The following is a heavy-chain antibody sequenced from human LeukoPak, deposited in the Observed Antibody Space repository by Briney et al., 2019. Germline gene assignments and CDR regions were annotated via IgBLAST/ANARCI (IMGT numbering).Heavy chain of an antibody. D-gene: IGHD3-10*01. J-gene: IGHJ4*02. Sequence: SRPTLVNPPQTLPLTRTLSGVSPSASGIRVSLTPPPPGEAPGWLARIDWDDDKFYSTSLKTRLTISKDTSKNQVVLTMTNMDPVDTATYYCARIFGSGSSNYFDYWGQGTLVTVSS. CDR1: GVSPSASGIR. V-gene: IGHV2-70*04. CDR2: IDWDDDK. CDR3: ARIFGSGSSNYFDY.